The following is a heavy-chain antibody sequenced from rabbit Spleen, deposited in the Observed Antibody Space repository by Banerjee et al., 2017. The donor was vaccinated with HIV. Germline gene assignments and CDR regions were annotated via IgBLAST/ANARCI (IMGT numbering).Heavy chain of an antibody. CDR3: ARGDYGGTGYLAL. Sequence: QEQLVEYGGDLVQPGASLTLTCTASGFALSSYYMCWVRQAPGKGLEWIGCIYTGDGDIFYARWAKGRFTISKTSSTTVTLQMTSLTAADTATYFCARGDYGGTGYLALWGPGTLVTVS. D-gene: IGHD8-1*01. CDR1: GFALSSYY. J-gene: IGHJ4*01. V-gene: IGHV1S45*01. CDR2: IYTGDGDI.